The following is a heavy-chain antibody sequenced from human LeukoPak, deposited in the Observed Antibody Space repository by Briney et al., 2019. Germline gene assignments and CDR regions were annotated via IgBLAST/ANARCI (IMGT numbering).Heavy chain of an antibody. V-gene: IGHV3-7*01. D-gene: IGHD6-19*01. Sequence: GGSLRLSCAASGITFSHYWMGWVRQAPGKGLEWVANIKQDGSEKNYVDSVKGRFTISRDNAKNSLSLRMNSLSAEDTAVYYCATGYSSGWYFYFQHWGQGSLVSVSS. J-gene: IGHJ1*01. CDR1: GITFSHYW. CDR3: ATGYSSGWYFYFQH. CDR2: IKQDGSEK.